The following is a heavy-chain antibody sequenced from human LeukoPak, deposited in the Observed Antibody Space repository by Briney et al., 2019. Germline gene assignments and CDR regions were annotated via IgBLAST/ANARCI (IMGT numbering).Heavy chain of an antibody. J-gene: IGHJ4*02. V-gene: IGHV1-2*02. D-gene: IGHD2-8*01. CDR2: INPNSGGT. CDR3: ARDQRMDNVLMVYAFDY. Sequence: ASVKVSCKASGHTFSGHYIHWVRQAPGQGLEWMGWINPNSGGTNYTQKFQGRVTMTRDTSISTAYMELSRLRSDDTAVYYCARDQRMDNVLMVYAFDYWGQGTLVTVSS. CDR1: GHTFSGHY.